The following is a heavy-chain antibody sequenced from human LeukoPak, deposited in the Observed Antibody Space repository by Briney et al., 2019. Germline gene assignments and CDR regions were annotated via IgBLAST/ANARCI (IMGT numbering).Heavy chain of an antibody. Sequence: ESGPALVKPTQTLTLTCTSSGFSLSTSGMCVSWIRQPPGKALEWLARIDWDDDKYYSTSLKTRLTISKDTSKNQVVLTMTNMDPVDTATYYCARMVPYYYDSSGYYYFDYWGQGTLVTVSS. CDR1: GFSLSTSGMC. V-gene: IGHV2-70*11. CDR3: ARMVPYYYDSSGYYYFDY. D-gene: IGHD3-22*01. J-gene: IGHJ4*02. CDR2: IDWDDDK.